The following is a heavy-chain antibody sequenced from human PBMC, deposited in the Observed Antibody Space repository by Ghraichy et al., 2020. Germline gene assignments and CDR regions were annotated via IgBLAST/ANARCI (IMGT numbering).Heavy chain of an antibody. D-gene: IGHD3-22*01. J-gene: IGHJ3*02. CDR3: ARVYYDSSGYLDAFDI. Sequence: GGSLRLSCAASGFTFSSYSMNWVRQAPGKGLEWVSSISSSSSYIYYADSMKGRFTISRDNAKNSLYLQMNSLRAEDTAVYYCARVYYDSSGYLDAFDIWGQGTMVTVSS. V-gene: IGHV3-21*01. CDR1: GFTFSSYS. CDR2: ISSSSSYI.